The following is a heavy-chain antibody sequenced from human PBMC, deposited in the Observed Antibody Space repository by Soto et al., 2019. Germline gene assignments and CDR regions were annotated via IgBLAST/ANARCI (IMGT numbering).Heavy chain of an antibody. CDR1: GFTFSSYS. CDR3: ARVSPYYYGSGSYYLPIDF. Sequence: EVQLVESGGGLVKPGGSLRLSCAASGFTFSSYSMNWVRQAPGKGLEWVSTISGSSSYIYYADSVKGRFSISRDNAKNSLYLQINSLIAEDTAVYYCARVSPYYYGSGSYYLPIDFWGQGTLVTVSS. J-gene: IGHJ4*02. D-gene: IGHD3-10*01. V-gene: IGHV3-21*01. CDR2: ISGSSSYI.